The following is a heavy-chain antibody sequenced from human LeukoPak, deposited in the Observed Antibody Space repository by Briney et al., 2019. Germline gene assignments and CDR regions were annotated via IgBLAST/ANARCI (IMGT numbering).Heavy chain of an antibody. J-gene: IGHJ4*02. V-gene: IGHV4-59*08. CDR1: GGSISSYY. D-gene: IGHD1-7*01. CDR2: IYYSGST. CDR3: ARHRLELRDSGSLFDY. Sequence: SETLSLTCTVSGGSISSYYWSWIRQPPGKGLEWIGYIYYSGSTNYNPSLKCRVTISVDTSKNQFSLKLSSVTAADTAVYYCARHRLELRDSGSLFDYWGQGTLVTVSS.